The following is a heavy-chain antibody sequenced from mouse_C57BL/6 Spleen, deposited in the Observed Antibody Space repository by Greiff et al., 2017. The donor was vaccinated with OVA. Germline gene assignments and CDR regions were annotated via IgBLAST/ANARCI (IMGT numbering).Heavy chain of an antibody. CDR1: GYTFTSYW. Sequence: QVQLQQPGAELVRPGSSVKLSCKASGYTFTSYWMHWVKQRPIQGLEWIGNIDPSDSETHYNQKFKDKATLTVDKSSSTAYMQLSSLTSEESAVYYCARGGDYGSREFAYWGQGTLVTVSA. D-gene: IGHD1-1*01. CDR2: IDPSDSET. J-gene: IGHJ3*01. V-gene: IGHV1-52*01. CDR3: ARGGDYGSREFAY.